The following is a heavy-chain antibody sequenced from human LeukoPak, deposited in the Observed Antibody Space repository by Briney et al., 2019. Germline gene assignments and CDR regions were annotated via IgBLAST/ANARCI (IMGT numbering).Heavy chain of an antibody. CDR2: IYHSGST. J-gene: IGHJ2*01. CDR1: GYSISSGYY. CDR3: ARGGMMAGTSNWYFDL. V-gene: IGHV4-38-2*02. D-gene: IGHD6-19*01. Sequence: SETLSLTCTVSGYSISSGYYWGWIRQPPGKGLEWIGSIYHSGSTYYNPSLKSRVTISVDTSKNQFSLKLSSVTAADTAVYYCARGGMMAGTSNWYFDLWGRGTLVTVSS.